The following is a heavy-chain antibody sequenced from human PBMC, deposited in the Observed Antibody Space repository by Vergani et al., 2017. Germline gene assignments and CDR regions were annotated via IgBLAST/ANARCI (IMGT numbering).Heavy chain of an antibody. V-gene: IGHV3-33*01. CDR2: IWYDGSKE. Sequence: QVQLEESGGGVVQPGRSLRLSCAGSGFTLSSHAMHWVRQAPGKGLEWVAFIWYDGSKEYYADSVKGRFTISRDNSKNTLYLQMNNLRAADTAVYYCARSGYCAHGVGYMRYYYYMDVWGKGTAVTVSS. CDR3: ARSGYCAHGVGYMRYYYYMDV. CDR1: GFTLSSHA. D-gene: IGHD2-8*01. J-gene: IGHJ6*03.